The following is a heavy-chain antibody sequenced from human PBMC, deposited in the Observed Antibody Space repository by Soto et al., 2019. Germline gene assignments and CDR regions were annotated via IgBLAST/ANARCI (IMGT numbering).Heavy chain of an antibody. D-gene: IGHD3-22*01. CDR1: GLTVRTNY. CDR2: IYSDGRT. Sequence: EVQLVEYGGGLVQPGGSLRLSCAASGLTVRTNYMNWVRQAPGKGLEWLSIIYSDGRTYHSDSVKGRCTISRDNSKNMLYLQMISLRTEDTAVSYCARVTTLACDYWGQGTLVTVSS. CDR3: ARVTTLACDY. J-gene: IGHJ4*02. V-gene: IGHV3-66*01.